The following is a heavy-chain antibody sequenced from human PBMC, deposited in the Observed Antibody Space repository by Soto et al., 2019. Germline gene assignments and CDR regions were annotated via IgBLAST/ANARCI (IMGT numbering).Heavy chain of an antibody. V-gene: IGHV3-23*01. D-gene: IGHD6-13*01. CDR2: ISGICGST. CDR1: GFTFDDYA. J-gene: IGHJ4*02. Sequence: PGGSLRLSCAASGFTFDDYAMHWVRQAPGKGLEWVSAISGICGSTYYADSVKGRFTISRDNSKNTLYLQMDSLRAEDTAVYYCAKDHPSSSGNDYWGQGTLVTVSS. CDR3: AKDHPSSSGNDY.